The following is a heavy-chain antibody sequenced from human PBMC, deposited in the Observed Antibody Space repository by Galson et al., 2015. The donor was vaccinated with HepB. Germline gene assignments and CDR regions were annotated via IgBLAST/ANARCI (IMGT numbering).Heavy chain of an antibody. V-gene: IGHV3-64D*06. Sequence: SLRLSCAASGFTFSTYAMHWVRQAPGKGLEYVSAVSSNGAGTYYADSVKGRFTISRDNSNNTLSLQMSSLRPDDTAVYYCVKVGMTGNTRGTYFDYWGPGTLVTVSS. CDR3: VKVGMTGNTRGTYFDY. J-gene: IGHJ4*02. CDR1: GFTFSTYA. CDR2: VSSNGAGT. D-gene: IGHD1-14*01.